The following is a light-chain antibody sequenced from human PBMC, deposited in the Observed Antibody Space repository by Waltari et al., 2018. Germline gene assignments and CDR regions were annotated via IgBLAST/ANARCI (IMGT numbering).Light chain of an antibody. V-gene: IGLV1-47*01. J-gene: IGLJ2*01. CDR1: SSNIGSNY. CDR3: AAWDDSLSGVV. Sequence: QSVLTPPPPASGTPGQRVTLSCSGSSSNIGSNYVYWYQPLPGTAPKLLIYRNNQRPSGVPDRFSGSKSGTSASLAISGLRSEDEADYYCAAWDDSLSGVVFGGGTKLTVL. CDR2: RNN.